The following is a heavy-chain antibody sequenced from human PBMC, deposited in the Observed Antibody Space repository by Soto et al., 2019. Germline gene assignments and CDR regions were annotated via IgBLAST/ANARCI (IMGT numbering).Heavy chain of an antibody. CDR3: AIVRVADSPLDH. D-gene: IGHD3-10*02. CDR2: MNWNGDSK. CDR1: GFTFDDFA. Sequence: EVKLVESGGGLVQPGRSLKISCAASGFTFDDFAMHWVRLAPGKGLEWVSGMNWNGDSKAYAASVKGRFTISRDNSKSTLFLHMNRPTAEDTAIYFCAIVRVADSPLDHWGQGTLVTVSS. V-gene: IGHV3-9*01. J-gene: IGHJ4*02.